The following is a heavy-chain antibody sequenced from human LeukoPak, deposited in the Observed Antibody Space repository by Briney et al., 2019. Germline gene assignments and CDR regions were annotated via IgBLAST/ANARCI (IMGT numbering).Heavy chain of an antibody. V-gene: IGHV3-33*01. CDR2: IWYDGSNK. D-gene: IGHD6-13*01. Sequence: GGSLRLSCAASGFTFSSYGMRWVRQAPGKGLEWVAVIWYDGSNKYYADSVKGRFTISRDNSKNTLYLQMNSLRAEDTAVYYCARDGGIGIAAAGTLDYWGQGTLVTVSS. CDR3: ARDGGIGIAAAGTLDY. CDR1: GFTFSSYG. J-gene: IGHJ4*02.